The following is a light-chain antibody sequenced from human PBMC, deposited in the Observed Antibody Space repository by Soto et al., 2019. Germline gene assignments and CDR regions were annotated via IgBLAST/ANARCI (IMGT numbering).Light chain of an antibody. V-gene: IGKV1-39*01. CDR3: QQSYSTPWT. CDR1: QSISSY. J-gene: IGKJ1*01. CDR2: AAS. Sequence: DLQMTQSPSSLSASVGDRVTITCRPSQSISSYLNWYQQKPGKAPKLLIYAASSLQSGVPSRFSGSGSGTDFTLTISSLEPEDFATYYCQQSYSTPWTFGQGTKMEIK.